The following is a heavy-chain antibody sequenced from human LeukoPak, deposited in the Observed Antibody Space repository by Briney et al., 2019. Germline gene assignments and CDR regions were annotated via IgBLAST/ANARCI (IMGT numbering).Heavy chain of an antibody. D-gene: IGHD6-19*01. V-gene: IGHV1-2*06. CDR3: ARTRIAVAGDLDY. J-gene: IGHJ4*02. CDR2: INPNSGGT. CDR1: GYTFTGYY. Sequence: GASVKVSCKASGYTFTGYYMHWVRRAPGQGLEWMGRINPNSGGTNYAQKFQGRVTMTRDTSISTAYMELSRLRSDDTAVYYCARTRIAVAGDLDYWGQGTLVTVSS.